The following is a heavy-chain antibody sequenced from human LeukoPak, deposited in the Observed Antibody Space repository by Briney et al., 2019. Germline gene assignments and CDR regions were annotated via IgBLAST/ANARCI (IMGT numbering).Heavy chain of an antibody. CDR2: IISMFGTA. CDR1: GGSFNNYA. J-gene: IGHJ4*02. V-gene: IGHV1-69*05. CDR3: ARSGGSGSYSYHFDY. Sequence: SVKVSCKTSGGSFNNYAINWVRQAPGQGLEWMGGIISMFGTAYYAQTFQGRLTITTDESTSTAYMELSSLRSEDTAVYYCARSGGSGSYSYHFDYWGQGTLVTVSS. D-gene: IGHD3-10*01.